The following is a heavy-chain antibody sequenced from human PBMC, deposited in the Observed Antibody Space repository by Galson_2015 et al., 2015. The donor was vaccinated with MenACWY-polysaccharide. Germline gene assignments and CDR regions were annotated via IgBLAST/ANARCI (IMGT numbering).Heavy chain of an antibody. J-gene: IGHJ1*01. Sequence: SLRLSCAASGFTFDDYAMHWVRQAPGKGLEWVSGISWNSGSTYYADSVKGRFTISRDNSKNTLYLQMNSLRAEDTAVYYCAKDILAMGLWGQGTLVTVSS. CDR3: AKDILAMGL. CDR2: ISWNSGST. V-gene: IGHV3-9*01. D-gene: IGHD5-18*01. CDR1: GFTFDDYA.